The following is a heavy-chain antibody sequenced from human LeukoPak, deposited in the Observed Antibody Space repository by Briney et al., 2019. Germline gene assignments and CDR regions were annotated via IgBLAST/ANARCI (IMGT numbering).Heavy chain of an antibody. J-gene: IGHJ3*02. Sequence: GXXLRLSCAASGFTFSSYAMSWVRQAPGKGLEWVSAISGSGGSTYYADSVKGRFTISRDNSKNTLYLQMNSLRAADTAVYYCAKDLVTMVRGVITPVAFDIWGQGTMVTVSS. CDR3: AKDLVTMVRGVITPVAFDI. CDR1: GFTFSSYA. CDR2: ISGSGGST. V-gene: IGHV3-23*01. D-gene: IGHD3-10*01.